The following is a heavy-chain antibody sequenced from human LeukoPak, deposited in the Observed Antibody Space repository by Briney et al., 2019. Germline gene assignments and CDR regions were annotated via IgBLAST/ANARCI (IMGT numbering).Heavy chain of an antibody. Sequence: PGGSLRLSCAASGFTFSSYSMNWVRQAPGKGLEWVSSISSSSSYIYYADSVKGRFTISRDNAKNSLYLQMNSLRAEDTAVYYCARRPIAVAPPGDAFDIWGQGTMVTVSS. CDR3: ARRPIAVAPPGDAFDI. J-gene: IGHJ3*02. CDR2: ISSSSSYI. V-gene: IGHV3-21*01. D-gene: IGHD6-19*01. CDR1: GFTFSSYS.